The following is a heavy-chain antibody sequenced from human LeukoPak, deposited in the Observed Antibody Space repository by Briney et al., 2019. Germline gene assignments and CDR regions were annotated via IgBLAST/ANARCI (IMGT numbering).Heavy chain of an antibody. D-gene: IGHD1-26*01. CDR3: ARGNSGSYYVRSLSWFDP. CDR1: GYTFSDYH. V-gene: IGHV1-2*02. Sequence: ASVKVSCKASGYTFSDYHMHWVRQAPGQGLEWMGWINPNSGDTKYAQKFRGRVTMTRDTSTSTAYMELRSLRSDDTAVYYCARGNSGSYYVRSLSWFDPWGQGTLVTVSS. J-gene: IGHJ5*02. CDR2: INPNSGDT.